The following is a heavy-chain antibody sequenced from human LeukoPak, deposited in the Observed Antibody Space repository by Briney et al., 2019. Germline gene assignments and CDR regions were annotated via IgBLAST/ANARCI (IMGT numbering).Heavy chain of an antibody. J-gene: IGHJ5*02. Sequence: ASVKVSCKASGGTFSCYTISWVRPAPGQGLEWMGRIIPILGIANYAQKFQGRVTITADKSTSTAYMELSSLRSEDTAVYYCARDRGWNDDNWFDPWGQGTLVTVSS. CDR3: ARDRGWNDDNWFDP. CDR1: GGTFSCYT. D-gene: IGHD1-1*01. V-gene: IGHV1-69*04. CDR2: IIPILGIA.